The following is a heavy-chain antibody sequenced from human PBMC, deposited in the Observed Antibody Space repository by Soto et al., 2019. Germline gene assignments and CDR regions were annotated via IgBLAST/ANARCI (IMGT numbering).Heavy chain of an antibody. D-gene: IGHD3-16*01. CDR3: ATGGLGVVAFDF. Sequence: ASVKVSCKVSGYTLTELSMHWVRQAPGKGLEWMGGFDPEDGETIYAQKFQGRVTMTEDTSTDTAYMELSSLRSEDTAVYYCATGGLGVVAFDFGGQGTMVTVPS. CDR2: FDPEDGET. V-gene: IGHV1-24*01. J-gene: IGHJ3*01. CDR1: GYTLTELS.